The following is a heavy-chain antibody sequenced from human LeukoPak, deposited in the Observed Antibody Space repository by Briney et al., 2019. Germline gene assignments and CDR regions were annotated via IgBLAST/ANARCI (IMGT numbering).Heavy chain of an antibody. D-gene: IGHD3-22*01. J-gene: IGHJ4*02. CDR3: ARLGDSSGYYDY. Sequence: PGGSLRLSCAGSGFMFSNYWMSWVRQAPGKGLEWVANINQDGSDKHYVDSVKGRFTTSRDSAKNSLYLQTNSLTAEDTAVYYCARLGDSSGYYDYWGQGTLVTVSS. V-gene: IGHV3-7*01. CDR2: INQDGSDK. CDR1: GFMFSNYW.